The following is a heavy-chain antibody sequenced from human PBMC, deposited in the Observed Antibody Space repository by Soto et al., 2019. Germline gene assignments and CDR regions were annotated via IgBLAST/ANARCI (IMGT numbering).Heavy chain of an antibody. Sequence: QVQLVQSGAEVKKPGSWVKVSCKASGGTFSSYAISWVRQAPGQGLEWMGGIIPIFGTASYAQKFQGRVTITADKSTSTAYMELSSLRSEDTAVYYCARSTYSSSSGDYYYGMDVWGQRTTVTVSS. CDR1: GGTFSSYA. J-gene: IGHJ6*02. V-gene: IGHV1-69*06. CDR3: ARSTYSSSSGDYYYGMDV. D-gene: IGHD6-6*01. CDR2: IIPIFGTA.